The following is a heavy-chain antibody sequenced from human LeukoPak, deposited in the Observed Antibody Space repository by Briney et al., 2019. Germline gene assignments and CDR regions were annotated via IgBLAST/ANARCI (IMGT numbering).Heavy chain of an antibody. V-gene: IGHV4-34*01. D-gene: IGHD2-15*01. CDR2: INHSGST. CDR1: GGSFSGYY. CDR3: ARAGYCSGGSCSYFDY. Sequence: SETLSLTRAVYGGSFSGYYWSWIRQPPGKGLEWIGEINHSGSTNYNPSLKSRVTISVDTSKNQFSLKLSSVTAADTAVYYCARAGYCSGGSCSYFDYWGQGTLVTVSS. J-gene: IGHJ4*02.